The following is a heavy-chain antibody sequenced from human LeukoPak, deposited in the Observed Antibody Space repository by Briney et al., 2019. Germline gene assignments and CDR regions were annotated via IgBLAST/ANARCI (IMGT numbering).Heavy chain of an antibody. CDR3: ARARSGYTSSWYFVS. CDR2: IYYSGST. V-gene: IGHV4-59*02. CDR1: GDSVSNYY. D-gene: IGHD6-13*01. Sequence: SETLSLTCTVSGDSVSNYYWSWIRQPPGKGLEWIAYIYYSGSTNYNPSLKSRVTISVDTSKNQFSLKLSSVTAAGTAVYYCARARSGYTSSWYFVSWGQGTLVTVSS. J-gene: IGHJ4*02.